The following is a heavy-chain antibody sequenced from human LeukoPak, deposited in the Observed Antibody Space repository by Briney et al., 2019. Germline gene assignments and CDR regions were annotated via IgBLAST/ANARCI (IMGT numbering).Heavy chain of an antibody. J-gene: IGHJ6*02. D-gene: IGHD4-17*01. CDR1: GYTFTGYY. CDR3: ARGPTSPYGDYEYYYYGMDV. V-gene: IGHV1-2*04. CDR2: INPNSGGT. Sequence: ASVKVSCKASGYTFTGYYMHWVRQAPGQGLEWMGWINPNSGGTNYAQKFQGWVTMTRDTSISTAYMELSRLRSDDTAVYYCARGPTSPYGDYEYYYYGMDVWGQGATVTVSS.